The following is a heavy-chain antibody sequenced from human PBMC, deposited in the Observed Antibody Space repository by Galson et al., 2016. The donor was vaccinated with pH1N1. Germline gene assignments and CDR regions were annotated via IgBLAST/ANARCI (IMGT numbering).Heavy chain of an antibody. Sequence: SLRLSCAASGFAFDDFAMHWVRHVPGKGLEWVLGISWNSNSIGYADSVKGRFTISRDSAKKSLFLQMNSLRVEDTALYYCAKGAGRYYFGSGSFNYWGQGTQVTVSS. CDR1: GFAFDDFA. CDR3: AKGAGRYYFGSGSFNY. CDR2: ISWNSNSI. V-gene: IGHV3-9*01. D-gene: IGHD3-10*01. J-gene: IGHJ4*02.